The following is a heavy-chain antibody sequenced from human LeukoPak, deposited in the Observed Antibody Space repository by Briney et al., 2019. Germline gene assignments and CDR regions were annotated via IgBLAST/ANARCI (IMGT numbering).Heavy chain of an antibody. J-gene: IGHJ4*02. CDR1: GYTFTSYV. CDR2: ISAYNGNT. CDR3: ARESGWLVRYYFDY. V-gene: IGHV1-18*01. D-gene: IGHD6-19*01. Sequence: ASVKVSCKASGYTFTSYVISWVRQAPGQGLEWMGWISAYNGNTNYAQKLQGRVTMTTDTSTSTAYMELRSLRSDDTAVYYCARESGWLVRYYFDYWGQGTLVTVSS.